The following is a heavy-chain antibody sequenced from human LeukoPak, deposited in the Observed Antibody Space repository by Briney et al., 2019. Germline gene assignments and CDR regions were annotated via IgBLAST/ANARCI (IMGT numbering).Heavy chain of an antibody. CDR1: GFTFSSYA. V-gene: IGHV3-23*01. Sequence: GGSLRLFCAASGFTFSSYAMSWVRQAPGKGLEWVSAISGSGGSTYYADSVKGRFTISRDNSKNTLYLQMNSLRAEDTAVYYCAMVRGVIKYYYFDYWGQGTLVTVSS. CDR2: ISGSGGST. J-gene: IGHJ4*02. CDR3: AMVRGVIKYYYFDY. D-gene: IGHD3-10*01.